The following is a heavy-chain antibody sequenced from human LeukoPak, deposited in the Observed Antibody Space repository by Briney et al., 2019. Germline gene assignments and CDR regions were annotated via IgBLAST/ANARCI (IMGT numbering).Heavy chain of an antibody. CDR3: ATISSGDHYYYYMDV. CDR2: VDPEDGET. D-gene: IGHD2-21*01. V-gene: IGHV1-69-2*01. Sequence: ATVKISCKASGYTFTDYYMHWVQQAPGKGLEWTGRVDPEDGETIYAEKFQGRVTVTADTSTDTAYMELSSLRSEDTAVYYCATISSGDHYYYYMDVWGKGTTVTVSS. CDR1: GYTFTDYY. J-gene: IGHJ6*03.